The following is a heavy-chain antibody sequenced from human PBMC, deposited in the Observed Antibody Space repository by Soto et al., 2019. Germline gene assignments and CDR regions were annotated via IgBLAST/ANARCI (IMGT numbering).Heavy chain of an antibody. CDR1: GGSFSGYY. CDR3: ARGDIVVVVAAY. V-gene: IGHV4-34*01. CDR2: INHSGST. J-gene: IGHJ4*02. D-gene: IGHD2-15*01. Sequence: QVQLQQWGAGLLKPSETLSLTCAVYGGSFSGYYWSWIRQPPGKGLEWIGEINHSGSTNYNPSLKSRVTISVDTSKNQFSLKLSSVTAADTAVYYCARGDIVVVVAAYWGQGTLVTVSS.